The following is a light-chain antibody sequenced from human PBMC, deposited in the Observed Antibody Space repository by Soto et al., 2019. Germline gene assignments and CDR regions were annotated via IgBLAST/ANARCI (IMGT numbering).Light chain of an antibody. Sequence: SYELTQPPSVSVSPGQTASITCSGDKLGDKYACWYQQKPGQSPVLVIYQGSKRPSGIPERFSGSNSGNTATLTISGTQAMDEADYYCRAWDSSTEVFGTGTKLTVL. J-gene: IGLJ1*01. CDR1: KLGDKY. CDR2: QGS. V-gene: IGLV3-1*01. CDR3: RAWDSSTEV.